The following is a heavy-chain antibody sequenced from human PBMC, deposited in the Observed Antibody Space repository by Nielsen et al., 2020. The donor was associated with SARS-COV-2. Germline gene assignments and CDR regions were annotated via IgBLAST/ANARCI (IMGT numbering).Heavy chain of an antibody. J-gene: IGHJ6*02. CDR3: ARDFPYPHPDARYYYYSGMDV. V-gene: IGHV1-46*01. D-gene: IGHD6-6*01. Sequence: ASVKVSCKASGYTFTSYYMHWVRQAPGQGLEWMGIINPSGGSTSYAQKFQGRVTMTTDTSTSTAYMELRSLRSDDTAVYYCARDFPYPHPDARYYYYSGMDVWGQGTTVTVSS. CDR1: GYTFTSYY. CDR2: INPSGGST.